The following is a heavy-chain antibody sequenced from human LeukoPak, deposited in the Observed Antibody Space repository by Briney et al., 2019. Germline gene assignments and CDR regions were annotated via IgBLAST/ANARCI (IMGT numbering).Heavy chain of an antibody. Sequence: SETLSLTCAVYGGSFSGYYWSWIRQPPGKGLEWIGEINHSGSTNYNPSLKSRVTISVDTSKNQFSLKLSSVTAADTAVYYCARGYFDGGNWFDPWGQGTLVTVSS. CDR2: INHSGST. V-gene: IGHV4-34*01. CDR3: ARGYFDGGNWFDP. D-gene: IGHD3-9*01. J-gene: IGHJ5*02. CDR1: GGSFSGYY.